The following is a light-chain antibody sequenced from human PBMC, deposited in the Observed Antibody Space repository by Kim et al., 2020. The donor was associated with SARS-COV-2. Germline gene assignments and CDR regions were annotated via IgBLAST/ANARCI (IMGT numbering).Light chain of an antibody. Sequence: PGKRAPLSRRATQSVRSDYIAGYQEKAGQSPRLLIYGAYRRATGIPDRFRGRGSERDFTLTISRLEPEDFAIYFCQQYGSSPRTFGQGTKVEIK. CDR3: QQYGSSPRT. CDR2: GAY. J-gene: IGKJ1*01. CDR1: QSVRSDY. V-gene: IGKV3-20*01.